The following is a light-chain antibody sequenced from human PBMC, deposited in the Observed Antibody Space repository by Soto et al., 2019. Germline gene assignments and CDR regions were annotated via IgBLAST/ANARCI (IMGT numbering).Light chain of an antibody. CDR2: EVS. V-gene: IGLV2-14*01. CDR1: SSDVGGYNY. Sequence: QSALTQPASVSGSPGQSITISCTGTSSDVGGYNYVSWYQQHPGKAPKLMIYEVSNRPSGVSNGFSGSKSGNTASLTISGLQAEDEAEYYCSSYTSSSIDYVFGTGTKLTVL. CDR3: SSYTSSSIDYV. J-gene: IGLJ1*01.